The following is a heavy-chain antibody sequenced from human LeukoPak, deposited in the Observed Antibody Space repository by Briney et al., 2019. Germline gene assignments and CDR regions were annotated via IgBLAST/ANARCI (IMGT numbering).Heavy chain of an antibody. CDR3: ARRELTPRRYFDS. D-gene: IGHD4-23*01. Sequence: GESLKISCKGFGYTFINYWIGWVRQMPGKGLEWMGIIYPGDYDTRYSPSFQGQVSMSADKSTRTAYLQWSSLKASDTAMYYCARRELTPRRYFDSWGQGTLVTVSS. J-gene: IGHJ4*02. CDR1: GYTFINYW. V-gene: IGHV5-51*01. CDR2: IYPGDYDT.